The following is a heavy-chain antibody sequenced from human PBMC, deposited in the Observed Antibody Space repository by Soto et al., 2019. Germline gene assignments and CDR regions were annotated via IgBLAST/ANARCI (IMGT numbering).Heavy chain of an antibody. V-gene: IGHV3-23*01. CDR3: AWGYCTNGVCPEPGYFDY. D-gene: IGHD2-8*01. CDR1: GFTFSSYA. CDR2: ISGSGGST. Sequence: GGSLRLSCAASGFTFSSYAMSWVRQAPGKGLEWVSAISGSGGSTYYADSVKGRFTISRDNSKNTLHLQMNSLRAEDTAVYYCAWGYCTNGVCPEPGYFDYWGQGTLVTVSS. J-gene: IGHJ4*02.